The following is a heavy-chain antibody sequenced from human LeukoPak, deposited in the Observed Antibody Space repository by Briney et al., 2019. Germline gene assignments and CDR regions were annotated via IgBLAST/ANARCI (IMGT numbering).Heavy chain of an antibody. V-gene: IGHV4-34*01. J-gene: IGHJ4*02. CDR2: VYYSGST. Sequence: SETLSLTCAVYGGSFSGYYWSWIRQPPGKGLEWIGSVYYSGSTFYNPSLKSRVTISVDTSKNQFSLRLTSMTAADTAVYYCLILTDYYWAFDYRGQGTLVTVSS. CDR3: LILTDYYWAFDY. CDR1: GGSFSGYY. D-gene: IGHD3-9*01.